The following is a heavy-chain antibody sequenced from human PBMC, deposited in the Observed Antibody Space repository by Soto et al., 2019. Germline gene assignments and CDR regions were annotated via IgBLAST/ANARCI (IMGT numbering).Heavy chain of an antibody. Sequence: EVQLVESGGGLVKPGGSLRLSCAASGFTFSSYSMNWVRQAPGQGLEWVSSISSSSSYIYYADSVKGRFTISRDNAKNSLYLQMNSLRAEDTAVYYCARDQALDWNDDFLWFDPWGQGTLVTVSS. CDR1: GFTFSSYS. D-gene: IGHD1-1*01. CDR3: ARDQALDWNDDFLWFDP. CDR2: ISSSSSYI. V-gene: IGHV3-21*01. J-gene: IGHJ5*02.